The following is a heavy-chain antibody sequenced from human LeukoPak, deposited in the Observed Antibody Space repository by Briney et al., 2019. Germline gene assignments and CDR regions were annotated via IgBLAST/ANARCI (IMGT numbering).Heavy chain of an antibody. Sequence: GGSLRLSCAASGFTFSSYGMHWVRQAPGKGLEWVAVIWYDGSNKYYADSVKGRFTISRDNSKNTLYLQMNSPRAEDTAVYYCARDRRDYGDYVFQWFDPWGQGTLVTVSS. D-gene: IGHD4-17*01. CDR3: ARDRRDYGDYVFQWFDP. J-gene: IGHJ5*02. V-gene: IGHV3-33*01. CDR2: IWYDGSNK. CDR1: GFTFSSYG.